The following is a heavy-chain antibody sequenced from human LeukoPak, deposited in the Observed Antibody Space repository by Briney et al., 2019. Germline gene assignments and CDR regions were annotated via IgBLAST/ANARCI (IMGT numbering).Heavy chain of an antibody. Sequence: GGSLRLSCAASGFTFINYAMSWVRQAPGNGLEWVSSVSGSGDSTCYADSVKGRFTISRDNAKNTLFLQMNSMSAEDTAVYYCAKVFGPNLRDGYISNWGQGTLVTVSS. CDR3: AKVFGPNLRDGYISN. CDR2: VSGSGDST. J-gene: IGHJ4*02. D-gene: IGHD5-24*01. CDR1: GFTFINYA. V-gene: IGHV3-23*01.